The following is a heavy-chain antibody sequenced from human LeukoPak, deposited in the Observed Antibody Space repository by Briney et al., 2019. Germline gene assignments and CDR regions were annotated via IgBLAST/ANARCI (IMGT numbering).Heavy chain of an antibody. J-gene: IGHJ4*02. CDR2: INSDGSPT. Sequence: PGGSLRLSCAASGFTFSSYWIHWVRQVPGKGLVWVSGINSDGSPTNYADSVKGRFTISRDNAKNTLYLQMNSLRAEDSAMYYRARGFYSHYFDFWGQGTLVTVSS. V-gene: IGHV3-74*01. CDR1: GFTFSSYW. D-gene: IGHD4-11*01. CDR3: ARGFYSHYFDF.